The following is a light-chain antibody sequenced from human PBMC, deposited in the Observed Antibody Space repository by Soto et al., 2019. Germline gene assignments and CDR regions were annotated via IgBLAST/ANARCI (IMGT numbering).Light chain of an antibody. J-gene: IGKJ1*01. CDR2: DAS. Sequence: EIELTQFPATLSLSPGERATLSCRASESISNYLAWYQQKPGQAPRLLIYDASNRATGIPARFSGSGSGTEFTLTISSLQSEDFAVYYCQQYNNWPLMFGQGTKVDIK. CDR3: QQYNNWPLM. CDR1: ESISNY. V-gene: IGKV3-15*01.